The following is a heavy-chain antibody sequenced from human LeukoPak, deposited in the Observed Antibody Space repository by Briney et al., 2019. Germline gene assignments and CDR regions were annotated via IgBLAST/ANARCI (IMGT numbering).Heavy chain of an antibody. J-gene: IGHJ3*02. V-gene: IGHV1-8*01. CDR3: ARVPIVALRYFDWLKRYDAFDI. Sequence: ASVKVSCKASGYTFTSYDINWVRQATGQGLEWMGWMNPNSGNTGYAQKFQGRVTMTRNTSISTAYMELSSLRSEDTAVYYCARVPIVALRYFDWLKRYDAFDIRGQGTMVTVSS. CDR1: GYTFTSYD. CDR2: MNPNSGNT. D-gene: IGHD3-9*01.